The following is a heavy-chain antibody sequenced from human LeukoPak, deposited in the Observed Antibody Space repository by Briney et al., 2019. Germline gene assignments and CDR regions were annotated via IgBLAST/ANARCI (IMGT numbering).Heavy chain of an antibody. CDR3: ARISGYSGYDPIFYMDV. CDR2: INPNSGGT. J-gene: IGHJ6*03. D-gene: IGHD5-12*01. Sequence: ASVTVSCKASGYTFTGYYMHWVRQAPGQGLEWMGWINPNSGGTNYAQKFQGRVTMTRDTSISTAYMELSRLRSDDTAVYYCARISGYSGYDPIFYMDVWGKGTTVTISS. CDR1: GYTFTGYY. V-gene: IGHV1-2*02.